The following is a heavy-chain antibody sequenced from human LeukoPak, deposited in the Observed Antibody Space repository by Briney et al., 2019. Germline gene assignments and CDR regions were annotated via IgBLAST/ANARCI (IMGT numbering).Heavy chain of an antibody. CDR2: ISSDGIST. CDR1: GFTFSSNW. Sequence: GESLRLSCAASGFTFSSNWMHWVRQAPGKGLVWVSRISSDGISTTYADSVKGRFTTSRDNAKNTLYLQMNSPRVEDTAVYYCASFLCPTCSWGQGTLVTVSS. J-gene: IGHJ5*02. CDR3: ASFLCPTCS. D-gene: IGHD2-2*01. V-gene: IGHV3-74*01.